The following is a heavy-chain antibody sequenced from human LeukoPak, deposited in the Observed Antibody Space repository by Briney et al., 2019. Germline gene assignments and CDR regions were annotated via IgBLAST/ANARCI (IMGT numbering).Heavy chain of an antibody. CDR2: IYYGGTT. CDR3: ARHHDPFFDY. J-gene: IGHJ4*02. CDR1: GGSISSGGYY. V-gene: IGHV4-31*03. Sequence: SSETLSLTCTVSGGSISSGGYYWSWLRQHPGKGLEWIGSIYYGGTTYYNPSLKSRVTMPVDTSKSQLSLNLSAVTAADTAVYYCARHHDPFFDYWGRGTLVTVSS.